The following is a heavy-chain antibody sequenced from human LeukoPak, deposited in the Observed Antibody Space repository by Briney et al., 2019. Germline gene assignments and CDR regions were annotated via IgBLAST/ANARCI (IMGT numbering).Heavy chain of an antibody. CDR3: AREGVISRYNYYGMDV. D-gene: IGHD3-16*02. J-gene: IGHJ6*02. Sequence: GASVKVSCKASVYTFTGYYMHWVRQAPGQGLEWMGWINPNSGGTNYAQKFQGRVTMTRDTSISTAYMELSRLRSDDTAVYYCAREGVISRYNYYGMDVWGQGTTVTVSS. CDR1: VYTFTGYY. V-gene: IGHV1-2*02. CDR2: INPNSGGT.